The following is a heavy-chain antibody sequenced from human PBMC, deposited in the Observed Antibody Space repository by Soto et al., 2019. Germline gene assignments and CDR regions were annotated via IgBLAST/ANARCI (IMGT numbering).Heavy chain of an antibody. D-gene: IGHD6-19*01. V-gene: IGHV3-30*18. J-gene: IGHJ4*02. CDR3: AKGGRQWLVTSDFNY. Sequence: VQLVESGGGVVQPGRSLRLSCAASGFTFSDYAMHWVRQAPGKGLEWVAVVSHDGRNTHYADSVKGRFSISRDSSKNTVSLEMTSVRAEDAAVYYCAKGGRQWLVTSDFNYLGQGALVTVSS. CDR2: VSHDGRNT. CDR1: GFTFSDYA.